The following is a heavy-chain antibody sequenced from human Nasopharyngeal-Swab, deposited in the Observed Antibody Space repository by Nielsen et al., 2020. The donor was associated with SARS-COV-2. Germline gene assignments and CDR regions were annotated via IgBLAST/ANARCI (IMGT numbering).Heavy chain of an antibody. CDR1: GYTFTGYY. V-gene: IGHV1-18*04. J-gene: IGHJ4*02. CDR3: ARDEGGTLGY. Sequence: ASVKVSCKASGYTFTGYYMHWVRQAPGQGLEWMGWISAYNGNTNYAQKLQGRVTMTTDTSTSTAYMELRSLRSDDTAVYYCARDEGGTLGYWGQGTLVTVSS. CDR2: ISAYNGNT. D-gene: IGHD2-15*01.